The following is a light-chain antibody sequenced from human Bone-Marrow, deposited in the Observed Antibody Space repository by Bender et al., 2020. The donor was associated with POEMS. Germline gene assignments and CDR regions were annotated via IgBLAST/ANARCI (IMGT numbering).Light chain of an antibody. J-gene: IGLJ2*01. CDR1: SSDIGSYIL. Sequence: QSALTQPASVSGSPGQSITISCTGTSSDIGSYILVSWFQRHPGTAPKLMIYEVNKRPSGVSNRFSGSKSGNTASLTISGLQAEDEADYYCCSYIGSDTLIFAGGTKLTVL. V-gene: IGLV2-23*02. CDR3: CSYIGSDTLI. CDR2: EVN.